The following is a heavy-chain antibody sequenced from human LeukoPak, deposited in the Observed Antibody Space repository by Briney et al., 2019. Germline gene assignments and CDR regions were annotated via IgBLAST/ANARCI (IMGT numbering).Heavy chain of an antibody. CDR3: ARDVLAQQLDWFDP. J-gene: IGHJ5*02. CDR2: IYTSGST. CDR1: GGSISSCY. D-gene: IGHD6-13*01. Sequence: SETLSLTCTVSGGSISSCYWSWIRQPAGKGLEWIGRIYTSGSTNYNPSLKSRVTMSVDTSKNQFSLKLSSVTAADTAVYYCARDVLAQQLDWFDPWGQGTLVTVSS. V-gene: IGHV4-4*07.